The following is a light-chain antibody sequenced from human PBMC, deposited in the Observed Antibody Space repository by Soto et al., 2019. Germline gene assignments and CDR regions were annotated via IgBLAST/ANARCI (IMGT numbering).Light chain of an antibody. CDR2: DVS. Sequence: QSVLTQPRSVSGSPGQSVTISCTGTSSDVGGYNYVSWYQQHPGKAPKLMIYDVSKRPSRVPDRFSGSKSGNTASLTISGLQAEDAADYYCCSYAGSYTGVFGGGTQLTVL. CDR3: CSYAGSYTGV. V-gene: IGLV2-11*01. CDR1: SSDVGGYNY. J-gene: IGLJ3*02.